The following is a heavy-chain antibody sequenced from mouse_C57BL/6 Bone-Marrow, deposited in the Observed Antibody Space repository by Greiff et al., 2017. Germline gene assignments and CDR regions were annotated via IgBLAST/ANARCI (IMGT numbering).Heavy chain of an antibody. CDR3: ARPGYGSSYRAMDY. CDR2: ISSGSSTI. J-gene: IGHJ4*01. CDR1: GFTFSDYG. Sequence: EVQLVESGGGSVRPGWSLKLSCAASGFTFSDYGMHWVRQALEKGLEWVAYISSGSSTIYYADTVKGRFTISRDNAKNTLFLQMTSLRSEDTAMYYCARPGYGSSYRAMDYWGQGTSVTVSS. D-gene: IGHD1-1*01. V-gene: IGHV5-17*01.